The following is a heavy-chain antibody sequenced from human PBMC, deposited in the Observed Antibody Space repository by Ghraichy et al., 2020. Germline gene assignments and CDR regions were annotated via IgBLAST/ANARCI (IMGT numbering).Heavy chain of an antibody. CDR3: AGLDCSSTSCCVGYYFDS. CDR1: GASISGTGFY. J-gene: IGHJ4*02. Sequence: SETLSLTCSVSGASISGTGFYWGWIRKPPGKGLEWIGNIYYIGRTHYKPSLESRVTISVDTPKNQSSLKLSSVTASDTAVYYCAGLDCSSTSCCVGYYFDSWGLGTLVTVSS. CDR2: IYYIGRT. V-gene: IGHV4-39*01. D-gene: IGHD2-2*01.